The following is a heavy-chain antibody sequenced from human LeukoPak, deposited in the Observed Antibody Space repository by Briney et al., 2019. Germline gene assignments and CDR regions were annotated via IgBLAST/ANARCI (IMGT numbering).Heavy chain of an antibody. Sequence: PLETLSLTCTVSGGSISSYYWSWVRQPAGKGLEWIGRIYTSGSTNYNPSLKSRVTMSVDTSKNQFSLKLSSVTAADTAVYYCAGDLIFGVVIILGYWGQGTLVTVSS. D-gene: IGHD3-3*01. CDR1: GGSISSYY. CDR2: IYTSGST. J-gene: IGHJ4*02. V-gene: IGHV4-4*07. CDR3: AGDLIFGVVIILGY.